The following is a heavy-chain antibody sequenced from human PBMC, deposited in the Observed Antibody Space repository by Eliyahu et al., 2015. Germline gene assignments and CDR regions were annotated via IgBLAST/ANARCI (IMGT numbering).Heavy chain of an antibody. CDR3: AKVVRGGTFDP. D-gene: IGHD3-10*01. Sequence: ESGGGLVQPGGSLRLSCAASGFTFINYAMSWVRQAPGKGLEWVSXISGSGGXTYYADSVKGRFTISRDNSKNTLFLQMNSLRAEDAAVYYCAKVVRGGTFDPWGQGTLVTVSS. CDR1: GFTFINYA. CDR2: ISGSGGXT. J-gene: IGHJ5*02. V-gene: IGHV3-23*01.